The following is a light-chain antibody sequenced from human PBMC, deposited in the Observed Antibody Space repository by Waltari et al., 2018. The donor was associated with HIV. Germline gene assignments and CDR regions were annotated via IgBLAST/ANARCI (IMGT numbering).Light chain of an antibody. J-gene: IGLJ2*01. V-gene: IGLV1-44*01. CDR2: SNS. CDR3: AAWDDSLTGSHVI. CDR1: RSNIGRNT. Sequence: QSVLSQPPSASGTPGQRVTISCSGSRSNIGRNTVHWYQQLPGTAPKLLIYSNSQRPSGVPDRFSGPKSGTSASLAISGLQSEDEAEYYCAAWDDSLTGSHVIFGGGTKLTVL.